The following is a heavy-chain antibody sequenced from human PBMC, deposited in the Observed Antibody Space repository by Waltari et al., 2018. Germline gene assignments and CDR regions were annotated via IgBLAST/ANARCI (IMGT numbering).Heavy chain of an antibody. CDR2: FDPEDGET. CDR3: ATAGAYYDFWSGYYGLDY. V-gene: IGHV1-24*01. D-gene: IGHD3-3*01. CDR1: GYTLTELS. Sequence: QVQLVQSGAEVKKPGASVKVSCKVSGYTLTELSMHWVRQAPGKGLEWMGGFDPEDGETIYAQKFQGRVTMTEDTSTDTAYMELSSLRSEDTVVYYCATAGAYYDFWSGYYGLDYWGQGTLVTVSS. J-gene: IGHJ4*02.